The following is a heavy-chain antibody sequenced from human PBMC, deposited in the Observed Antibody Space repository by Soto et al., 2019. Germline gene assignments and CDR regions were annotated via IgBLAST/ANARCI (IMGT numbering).Heavy chain of an antibody. J-gene: IGHJ4*02. CDR1: WDSVSSNIAA. V-gene: IGHV6-1*01. D-gene: IGHD6-13*01. CDR2: AYYRSKWYN. CDR3: ASSVSSWSLSNFDY. Sequence: SQTLSLTCAISWDSVSSNIAAWNWIRQSPSRGLEWLGRAYYRSKWYNDYAVSVKSRITINPDTSKNQFSLQLNSVTPEDTAVYYCASSVSSWSLSNFDYWGQGTLVTVSS.